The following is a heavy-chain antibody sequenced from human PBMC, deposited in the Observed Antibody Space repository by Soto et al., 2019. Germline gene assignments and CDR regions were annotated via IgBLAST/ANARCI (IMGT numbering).Heavy chain of an antibody. J-gene: IGHJ4*02. CDR2: ISFKGTT. CDR3: ARGITVLAISLYCFDY. V-gene: IGHV4-39*01. D-gene: IGHD3-3*01. Sequence: SETLSLTCTVSGGSISSSGYYWVWNRQPPGKGLEWIGSISFKGTTYYNPSLKGRLTISADTHKNQFSLNLSSVTAADTAVYYCARGITVLAISLYCFDYWGQGTLVTVSS. CDR1: GGSISSSGYY.